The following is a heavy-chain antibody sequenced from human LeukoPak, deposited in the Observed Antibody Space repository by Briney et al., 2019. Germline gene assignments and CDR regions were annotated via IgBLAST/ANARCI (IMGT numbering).Heavy chain of an antibody. V-gene: IGHV4-59*01. D-gene: IGHD3-10*01. Sequence: SETLSLTCSVSGGSISSYHWSWIRQPPGKGLEWIGYISYSGYTNYNPSLQSRVTISLDRSMNQFSVKLTSVTAADTAVYYCARIERDGSGKPPYYYYYMDVWGKGTTVTVSS. CDR2: ISYSGYT. CDR3: ARIERDGSGKPPYYYYYMDV. J-gene: IGHJ6*03. CDR1: GGSISSYH.